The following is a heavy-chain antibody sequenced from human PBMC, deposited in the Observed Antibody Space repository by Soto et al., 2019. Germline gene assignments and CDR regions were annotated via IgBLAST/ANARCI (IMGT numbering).Heavy chain of an antibody. CDR1: GYTFTSYG. CDR2: ISAYNGNT. D-gene: IGHD5-12*01. Sequence: QVPLVQSGAEVKKPGASVKVSCKASGYTFTSYGISWVRQAPGQGLEWMGWISAYNGNTNYAQKLQGRVTMTTDTSTSTAYMELRSLRSDDTAVYYCARVSAFGVATMGLFDYWGQGTLVTVSS. CDR3: ARVSAFGVATMGLFDY. J-gene: IGHJ4*02. V-gene: IGHV1-18*01.